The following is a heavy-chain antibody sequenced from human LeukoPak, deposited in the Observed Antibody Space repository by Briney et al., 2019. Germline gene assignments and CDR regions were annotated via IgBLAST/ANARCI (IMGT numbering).Heavy chain of an antibody. CDR1: GFSFSSYA. Sequence: GRSLRLSCAASGFSFSSYAIHWVRQAPGKGLEWVAVISYDGSNKYYADSVKGRFTISRDNAKNLVYLQMSSLRAEDTAIYYCARDETYDYESNGYLDFWGQGTVVTVSS. J-gene: IGHJ4*02. D-gene: IGHD3-22*01. CDR2: ISYDGSNK. V-gene: IGHV3-30*04. CDR3: ARDETYDYESNGYLDF.